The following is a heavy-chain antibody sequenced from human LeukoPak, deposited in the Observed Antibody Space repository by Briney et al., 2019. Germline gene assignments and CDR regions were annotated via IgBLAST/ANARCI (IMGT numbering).Heavy chain of an antibody. CDR3: ARRSMVRGVITIDY. CDR1: GGSFSGYY. Sequence: TASETLSLTCAVYGGSFSGYYWSWIRQPPGKGLEWIGSIYYSGSTYYNPSLKSRVTISVDTSKNQFSLKLSSVTAADTAVYYCARRSMVRGVITIDYWGQGTLVTVSS. D-gene: IGHD3-10*01. CDR2: IYYSGST. J-gene: IGHJ4*02. V-gene: IGHV4-34*01.